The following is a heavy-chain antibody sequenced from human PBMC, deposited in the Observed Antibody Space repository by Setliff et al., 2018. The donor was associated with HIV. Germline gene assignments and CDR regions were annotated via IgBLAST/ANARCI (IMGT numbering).Heavy chain of an antibody. CDR1: GFTFNDYH. Sequence: ESLKISCVGSGFTFNDYHISWIRQPPGKGLEWIGYIYYSGSTNYNPSLESRVTISIDTSKNQFSLKLSSVTAADTAVYFCARGRGSSSSWPIDYWGQGTLVTVSS. D-gene: IGHD6-13*01. CDR3: ARGRGSSSSWPIDY. V-gene: IGHV4-59*12. CDR2: IYYSGST. J-gene: IGHJ4*02.